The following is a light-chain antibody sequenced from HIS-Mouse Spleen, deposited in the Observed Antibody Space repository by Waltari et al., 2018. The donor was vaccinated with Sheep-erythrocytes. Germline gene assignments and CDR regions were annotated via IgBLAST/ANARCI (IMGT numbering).Light chain of an antibody. J-gene: IGKJ5*01. CDR1: HAISSW. CDR3: QQANSFPIT. Sequence: DIQMTQSPSSVSASVGDSVTITCRASHAISSWLAWYHQKPGKAPKLLIYAASSLQSGVPSRFSGSGSGTDFTLTISSLQPEDFATYYCQQANSFPITFGQGTRLEIK. CDR2: AAS. V-gene: IGKV1-12*01.